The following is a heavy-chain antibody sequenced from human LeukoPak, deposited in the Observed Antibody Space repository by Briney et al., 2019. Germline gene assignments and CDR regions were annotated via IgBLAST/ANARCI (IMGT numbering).Heavy chain of an antibody. CDR1: GFIFSDYY. V-gene: IGHV3-11*01. D-gene: IGHD3-10*01. CDR2: ISDTGTTI. J-gene: IGHJ3*02. CDR3: ARVQGDLVTMVRGVIIHDAFDI. Sequence: GGSLRLSCAVSGFIFSDYYMNWIRQAPGKGLEWLSCISDTGTTIYYADSMKGRFTISRDNAKNTLYLQMNSLRAEDTAVYYCARVQGDLVTMVRGVIIHDAFDIWGQGTMVTVSS.